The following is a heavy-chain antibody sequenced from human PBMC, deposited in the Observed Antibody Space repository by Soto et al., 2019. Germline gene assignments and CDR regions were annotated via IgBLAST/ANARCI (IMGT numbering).Heavy chain of an antibody. D-gene: IGHD4-17*01. CDR2: ISSSSSTI. Sequence: EVQLVESGGGLVQPGGSLRLSCAASGFTFSSYSMNWVRQAPGKGLEWVSYISSSSSTIYYAVSVKGRFTISRDNAKNSLDVQMNTLRDEDTAEYDCERARSTGDPYYNNCCGRDVWGQATAVTVSS. V-gene: IGHV3-48*02. CDR3: ERARSTGDPYYNNCCGRDV. J-gene: IGHJ6*02. CDR1: GFTFSSYS.